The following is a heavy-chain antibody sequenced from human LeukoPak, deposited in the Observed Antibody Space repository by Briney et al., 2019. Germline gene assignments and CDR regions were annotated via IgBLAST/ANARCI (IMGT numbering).Heavy chain of an antibody. CDR3: ARADNGVCYLLRC. V-gene: IGHV4-38-2*01. Sequence: SETLSLTCAVSGYSISSGYYWGWVRQPPGKGLEWIGSIFHSGTTYCNPSLKSRVTISVDTSKNQFSLKLSSVTAADTAVYYCARADNGVCYLLRCWGQGTLVTISS. J-gene: IGHJ4*02. D-gene: IGHD2-8*01. CDR2: IFHSGTT. CDR1: GYSISSGYY.